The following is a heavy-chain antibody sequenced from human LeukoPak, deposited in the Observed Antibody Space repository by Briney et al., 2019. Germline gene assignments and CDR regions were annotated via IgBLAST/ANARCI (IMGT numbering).Heavy chain of an antibody. CDR3: ARTRYYDILTGYYNMDV. CDR1: GGSFSGYY. Sequence: SETLSLTCAVYGGSFSGYYWSWIRQPPGKGLEWIGEINHSGSTNYKPSLKSRVTISVDTSKNQFSLKLSSVTVADTAVYYCARTRYYDILTGYYNMDVWGKGTTVTISS. V-gene: IGHV4-34*01. J-gene: IGHJ6*03. CDR2: INHSGST. D-gene: IGHD3-9*01.